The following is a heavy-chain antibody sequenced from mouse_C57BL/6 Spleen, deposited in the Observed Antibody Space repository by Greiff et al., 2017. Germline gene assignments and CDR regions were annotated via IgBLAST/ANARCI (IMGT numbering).Heavy chain of an antibody. J-gene: IGHJ1*03. Sequence: QVQLQQPGAELVKPGASVKVSCKASGYTFTSYWMHWVKQRPGQGLEWIGLIHPSDSDTNYNQKFKGKATLTVDKSSSTAYMQLSSLTSEDSAVYYCAISHCSGSSRSYWYFDVWGTGTPVTVSA. CDR1: GYTFTSYW. D-gene: IGHD1-1*01. CDR3: AISHCSGSSRSYWYFDV. V-gene: IGHV1-74*01. CDR2: IHPSDSDT.